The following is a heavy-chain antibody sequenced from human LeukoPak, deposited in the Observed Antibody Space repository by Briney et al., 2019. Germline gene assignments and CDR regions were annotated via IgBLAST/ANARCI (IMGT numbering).Heavy chain of an antibody. D-gene: IGHD5-18*01. J-gene: IGHJ4*02. V-gene: IGHV4-39*07. CDR2: IYYIGTT. Sequence: PSETLSLTCTVSGGSISSSPYYWGWIRQPPGKGLEWIGSIYYIGTTHYNPSLESRVTISVDTSKNQFSLKLSSVTAADTAVYYCARGPDTAMVVDYWGQGTLVTVSS. CDR1: GGSISSSPYY. CDR3: ARGPDTAMVVDY.